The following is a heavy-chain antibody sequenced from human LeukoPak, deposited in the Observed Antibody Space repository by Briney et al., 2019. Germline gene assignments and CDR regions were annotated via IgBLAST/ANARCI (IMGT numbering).Heavy chain of an antibody. CDR2: INTNTGNP. CDR1: GYTFTSYA. D-gene: IGHD3-10*01. Sequence: ASVKVSCKASGYTFTSYAMNWVRQAPGQGLEWMGWINTNTGNPTYAQGFTGRFVFSLDTSVSTAYLQISSLKAEDTAVYYCARGTSASYYYGSGSYHTDYYYGMDVWGQGTTVTVSS. J-gene: IGHJ6*01. V-gene: IGHV7-4-1*02. CDR3: ARGTSASYYYGSGSYHTDYYYGMDV.